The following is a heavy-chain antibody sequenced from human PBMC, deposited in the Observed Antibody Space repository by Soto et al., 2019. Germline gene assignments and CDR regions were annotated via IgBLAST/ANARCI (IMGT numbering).Heavy chain of an antibody. J-gene: IGHJ5*02. D-gene: IGHD3-16*02. CDR3: ARYRSLDP. CDR2: IQEDGSEK. CDR1: GAGVRSCA. Sequence: WQESGAGVRSCASSWVRQAPGMGLQRVASIQEDGSEKYYVDPVKGRFTISRENAKNSLYLQMNSLRAEDPAVYYCARYRSLDPWGQGILVT. V-gene: IGHV3-7*03.